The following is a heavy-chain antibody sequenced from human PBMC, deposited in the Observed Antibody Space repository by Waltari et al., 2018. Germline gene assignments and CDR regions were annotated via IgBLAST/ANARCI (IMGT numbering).Heavy chain of an antibody. D-gene: IGHD5-18*01. V-gene: IGHV5-51*01. CDR1: GYSFARYW. CDR2: IYPADSST. J-gene: IGHJ4*02. CDR3: ARQNIHSYGYGYFDY. Sequence: EVQLVQSGAEVKKPGESLKISCQGSGYSFARYWIGWVRQMPGQGLEWMGIIYPADSSTKDRPSFQGQVTIAVDTSISTAYLQWSSLKASDTAMYFCARQNIHSYGYGYFDYWGQGTLVTVSS.